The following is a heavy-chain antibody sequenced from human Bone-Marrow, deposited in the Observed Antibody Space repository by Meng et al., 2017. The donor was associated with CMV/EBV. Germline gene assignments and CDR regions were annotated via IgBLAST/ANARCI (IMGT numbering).Heavy chain of an antibody. CDR3: AKARRSSGYSYYYYYYGMDV. V-gene: IGHV1-2*02. CDR2: INPNSGGT. J-gene: IGHJ6*02. Sequence: ASVKVSCKASGYTFTGYYMHWVRQAPGQGLEWMGWINPNSGGTNYAQKFQGRVTMTRDTSISTAYMELSRLRSDDTAVYYCAKARRSSGYSYYYYYYGMDVWGQGPTVTVSS. CDR1: GYTFTGYY. D-gene: IGHD3-3*01.